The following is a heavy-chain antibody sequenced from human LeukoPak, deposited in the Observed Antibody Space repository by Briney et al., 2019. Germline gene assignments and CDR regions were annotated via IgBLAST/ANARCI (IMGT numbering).Heavy chain of an antibody. CDR3: ARSMTEGWSDALNV. J-gene: IGHJ3*01. Sequence: GGSLRLSCAASGFTFSSYTMNWVRQAPGKGLEWVSSITSSSPSIYYADSVKGRFTISRDNAKSSLYLQMNSLRAEDTAVYYCARSMTEGWSDALNVWGLGTMVTVSS. D-gene: IGHD2-15*01. V-gene: IGHV3-21*01. CDR1: GFTFSSYT. CDR2: ITSSSPSI.